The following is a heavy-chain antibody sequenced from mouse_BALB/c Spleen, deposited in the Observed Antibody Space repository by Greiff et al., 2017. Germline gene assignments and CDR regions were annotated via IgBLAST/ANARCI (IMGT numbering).Heavy chain of an antibody. Sequence: EVQLVESGPGLVKPSQSLSLTCTVTGYSITSDYAWNWIRQFPGNQLEWMGYISYSGSTSYNPSLKSRISITRDTSKNQFFLQLNSVTTEDTATYYCAREGKNAMDYWGQGTSVTVSS. CDR3: AREGKNAMDY. J-gene: IGHJ4*01. V-gene: IGHV3-2*02. CDR2: ISYSGST. CDR1: GYSITSDYA.